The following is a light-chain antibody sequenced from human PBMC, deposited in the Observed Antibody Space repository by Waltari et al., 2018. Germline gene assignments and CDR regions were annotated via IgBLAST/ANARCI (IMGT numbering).Light chain of an antibody. CDR3: QQYNDWPPGYT. CDR1: QSVSSN. V-gene: IGKV3-15*01. J-gene: IGKJ2*01. CDR2: DAS. Sequence: EIVMTQSQGTLSVSPGERATFSCRASQSVSSNLAWYQQKPGQAPRLLIHDASTRATGVPARFSGSGSGTEFTLTISSLQSEDFAVYYCQQYNDWPPGYTFGQGTKLEI.